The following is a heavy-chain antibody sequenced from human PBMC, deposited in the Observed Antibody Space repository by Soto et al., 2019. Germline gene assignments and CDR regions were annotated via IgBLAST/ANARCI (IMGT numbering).Heavy chain of an antibody. Sequence: QVQLVESGGGLVKPGGSLRLSCAASGFTFSDYYMSWIRQAPGTGLEWVSYISSSGSTIYYADSVKGRFTISRDNAKHSLYLQMNSLRAEDTAVYYCASLIHYFYYMDVWGKGTTVTVSS. CDR2: ISSSGSTI. CDR3: ASLIHYFYYMDV. CDR1: GFTFSDYY. J-gene: IGHJ6*03. D-gene: IGHD3-16*01. V-gene: IGHV3-11*01.